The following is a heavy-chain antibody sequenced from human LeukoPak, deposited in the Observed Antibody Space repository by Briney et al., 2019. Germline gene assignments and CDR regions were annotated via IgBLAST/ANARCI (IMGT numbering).Heavy chain of an antibody. CDR3: ARVKANYDFWSGYQY. CDR1: GGTFSSYA. Sequence: SVKVSCKASGGTFSSYAISWVRQAPGQGLEWMGGIIPIFGTASYAQKFQGRVTITTDESTSTAYMELSSLRSEDTAVYYCARVKANYDFWSGYQYWGQGTLVTVSS. D-gene: IGHD3-3*01. J-gene: IGHJ4*02. CDR2: IIPIFGTA. V-gene: IGHV1-69*05.